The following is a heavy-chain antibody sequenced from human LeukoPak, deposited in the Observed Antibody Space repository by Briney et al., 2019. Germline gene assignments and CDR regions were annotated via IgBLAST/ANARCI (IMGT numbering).Heavy chain of an antibody. J-gene: IGHJ4*02. V-gene: IGHV3-30*14. CDR1: GFTFSNSA. Sequence: GGSLRLSCAASGFTFSNSAIHWVRQSPAKGLEWLAFISHDGTNKYYSDSVEGRFTVSRHNSLNTAHLQMNSLRPEDTAIYYCASEDMDTGDFWGQGTLVTASS. D-gene: IGHD2-15*01. CDR2: ISHDGTNK. CDR3: ASEDMDTGDF.